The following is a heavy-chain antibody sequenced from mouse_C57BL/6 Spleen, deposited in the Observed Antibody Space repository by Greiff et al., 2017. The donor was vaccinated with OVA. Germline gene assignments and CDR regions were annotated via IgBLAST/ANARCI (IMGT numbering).Heavy chain of an antibody. CDR3: ARELFDYGSSYFDY. CDR2: IHPNSGST. CDR1: GYTFTSYW. D-gene: IGHD1-1*01. Sequence: VQLQQSGAELVKPGASVKLSCKASGYTFTSYWMHWVKQRPGQGLEWIGMIHPNSGSTNYNEKFKSKATLTVDKSSSTAYMQLSSLTSEDSAVYYCARELFDYGSSYFDYWGQGTTLTVSS. V-gene: IGHV1-64*01. J-gene: IGHJ2*01.